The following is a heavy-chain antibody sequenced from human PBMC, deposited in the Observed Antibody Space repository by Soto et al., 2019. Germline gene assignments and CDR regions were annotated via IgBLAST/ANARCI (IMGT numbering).Heavy chain of an antibody. CDR3: ARHSGSITIFGVVIPDSYYYYGMDV. CDR2: IYYSGST. V-gene: IGHV4-39*01. Sequence: WATLSLTCAVSGYSISSSSYYWGWIRQPPGKGLEWIGIIYYSGSTYYNPSLKSRVTISVDTSKNQFSLKLSSVTAADTAVYYCARHSGSITIFGVVIPDSYYYYGMDVWGQGTTVTVSS. J-gene: IGHJ6*02. CDR1: GYSISSSSYY. D-gene: IGHD3-3*01.